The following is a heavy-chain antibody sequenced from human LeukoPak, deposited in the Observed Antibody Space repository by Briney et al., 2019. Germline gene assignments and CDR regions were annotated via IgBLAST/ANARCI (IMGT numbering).Heavy chain of an antibody. Sequence: PSETLSLTCTVSSDPISSHSDYKWTWIRQPPGKGLEWIGYVYHNGNINYNPFLGSRLTTSVDTSKNQFSLRLTSVTAADTAVYFCAREYSAFDHWGHGTLVTVSS. J-gene: IGHJ4*01. CDR3: AREYSAFDH. CDR2: VYHNGNI. CDR1: SDPISSHSDY. D-gene: IGHD4-11*01. V-gene: IGHV4-61*08.